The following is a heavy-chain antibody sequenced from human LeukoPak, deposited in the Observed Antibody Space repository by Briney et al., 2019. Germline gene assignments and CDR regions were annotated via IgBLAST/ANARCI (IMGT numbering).Heavy chain of an antibody. J-gene: IGHJ6*02. CDR1: GFTFSSYA. CDR3: AKDLSGSPGYYYGMDV. CDR2: ISGSGGST. V-gene: IGHV3-23*01. D-gene: IGHD3-10*01. Sequence: GGSLRLSCAASGFTFSSYAMSWVRQAPGKGLEWVSAISGSGGSTYYADSVKGRFTISRDNSKNTLYLQMNSLRAEDTAVYYCAKDLSGSPGYYYGMDVWGQGTTATVSS.